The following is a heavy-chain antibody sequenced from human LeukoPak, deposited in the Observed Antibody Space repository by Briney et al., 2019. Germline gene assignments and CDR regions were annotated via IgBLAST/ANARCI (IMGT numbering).Heavy chain of an antibody. V-gene: IGHV4-59*12. J-gene: IGHJ5*02. CDR3: AREGDSGGGGNWFDP. Sequence: SETLSLTCTVSGGPISSYYWSWIRQPPGKGLEWIGYIYYSGSTNYNPSLKSRVTISVDRSKNQFSLKLSSVTAADTAVYYCAREGDSGGGGNWFDPWGQGTLVTVSS. D-gene: IGHD2-15*01. CDR1: GGPISSYY. CDR2: IYYSGST.